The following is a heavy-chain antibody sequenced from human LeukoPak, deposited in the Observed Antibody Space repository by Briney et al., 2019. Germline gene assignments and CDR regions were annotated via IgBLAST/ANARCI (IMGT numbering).Heavy chain of an antibody. CDR1: GYTFTSYD. CDR3: ARGASYYDSSGYYSWFDP. V-gene: IGHV1-8*01. CDR2: MNPNSGNT. D-gene: IGHD3-22*01. J-gene: IGHJ5*02. Sequence: ASVKVSCKASGYTFTSYDINWVRQATGQGLEWMGWMNPNSGNTGYAQKFQGRVIMTRNTSISTAYMELSSLRSEDTAVYYCARGASYYDSSGYYSWFDPWGQGTLVTVSS.